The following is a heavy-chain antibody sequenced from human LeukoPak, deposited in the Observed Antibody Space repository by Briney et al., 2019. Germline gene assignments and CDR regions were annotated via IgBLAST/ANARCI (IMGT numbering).Heavy chain of an antibody. D-gene: IGHD2-21*02. Sequence: GESLKISCKGPGYSFTSYWIGWVRQMPGKGLEWMGIIYPGDSDTRYSPSFQGQVTISADKSISTAYLQWSSLKASDTAMYYCARFSGCGGDCYHYYYGMDVWGQGTTVTVSS. CDR2: IYPGDSDT. J-gene: IGHJ6*02. CDR1: GYSFTSYW. V-gene: IGHV5-51*01. CDR3: ARFSGCGGDCYHYYYGMDV.